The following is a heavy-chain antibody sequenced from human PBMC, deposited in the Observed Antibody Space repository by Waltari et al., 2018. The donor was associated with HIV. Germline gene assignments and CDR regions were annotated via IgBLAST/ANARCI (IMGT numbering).Heavy chain of an antibody. D-gene: IGHD1-26*01. CDR2: INPNSGGT. CDR3: ARATVSSGYYYYYGMDV. Sequence: QVQLVQSGAEVKKPGASVKVSCKASGYTFTGYYMHWVRQAPGQGLEWMGWINPNSGGTSYAQKFQGRVTMTRDTSISTAYMELSRLRADDTAVYYCARATVSSGYYYYYGMDVWGQGTTVTVSS. CDR1: GYTFTGYY. V-gene: IGHV1-2*02. J-gene: IGHJ6*02.